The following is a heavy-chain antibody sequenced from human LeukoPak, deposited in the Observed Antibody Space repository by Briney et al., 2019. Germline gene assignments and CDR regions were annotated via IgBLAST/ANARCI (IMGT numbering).Heavy chain of an antibody. J-gene: IGHJ5*02. D-gene: IGHD2-2*01. Sequence: ASVKVSCKASGYTFTSYYMHWVRQAPGQGLEWMGGIIPIFGTANYAQKFQGRVTITTDESTSTAYMELSSLRSEDTAVYYCARDKGMNAHFDPWGQGTLVTVSS. CDR2: IIPIFGTA. CDR3: ARDKGMNAHFDP. CDR1: GYTFTSYY. V-gene: IGHV1-69*05.